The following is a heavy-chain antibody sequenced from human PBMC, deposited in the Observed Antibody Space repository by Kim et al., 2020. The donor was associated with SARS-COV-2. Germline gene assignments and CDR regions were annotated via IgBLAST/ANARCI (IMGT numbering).Heavy chain of an antibody. V-gene: IGHV1-3*01. J-gene: IGHJ4*02. CDR2: INAGNGNT. CDR3: ARKGVATIGIDY. Sequence: ASVKVSCKASGYTFTSYAMYWVRQAPGQRLEWMGWINAGNGNTKYSQKFQGRVTITRDTSASTAYMELSSLRSEDTAVYYCARKGVATIGIDYWGQGTLVTVSS. CDR1: GYTFTSYA. D-gene: IGHD5-12*01.